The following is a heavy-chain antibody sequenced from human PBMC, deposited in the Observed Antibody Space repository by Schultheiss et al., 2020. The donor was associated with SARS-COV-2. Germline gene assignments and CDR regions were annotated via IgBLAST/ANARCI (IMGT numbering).Heavy chain of an antibody. CDR1: GFTFSSYA. D-gene: IGHD6-13*01. J-gene: IGHJ4*02. Sequence: GESLKISCAASGFTFSSYAMSWVRQAPGKGLEWVSYISSSGSSTYYADSVKGRFTISRDNSKNTLYLQMNSLRAEDTAVYYCARVLGSSYVDYWGQGTLVTVSS. CDR2: ISSSGSST. V-gene: IGHV3-48*01. CDR3: ARVLGSSYVDY.